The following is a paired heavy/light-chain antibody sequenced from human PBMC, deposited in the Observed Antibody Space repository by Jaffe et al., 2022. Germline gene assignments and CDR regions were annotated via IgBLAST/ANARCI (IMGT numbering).Light chain of an antibody. V-gene: IGLV2-8*01. CDR3: CSYAGSNHFV. CDR1: SSDVGAYNY. J-gene: IGLJ2*01. CDR2: DVS. Sequence: QSALTQPPSASGSPGQSVTISCTGTSSDVGAYNYVSWYQQHPGKVPKLMIYDVSKRPSGVPDRFSGSRSGNTASLTVSGLQADDESDYFCCSYAGSNHFVFGGGTKVTVL.
Heavy chain of an antibody. CDR3: AKDLHYSFDY. CDR1: GFTLTTSG. Sequence: QVQLVESGGGVVQPGGSLRLSCAASGFTLTTSGMHWVRQAPGRGLEYVAFIGHEGTNILYADSVKGRFTISKDNSKNTLYLEMNSLRAEDTALYLCAKDLHYSFDYWGQGTLVTVSS. V-gene: IGHV3-30*02. D-gene: IGHD4-4*01. CDR2: IGHEGTNI. J-gene: IGHJ4*02.